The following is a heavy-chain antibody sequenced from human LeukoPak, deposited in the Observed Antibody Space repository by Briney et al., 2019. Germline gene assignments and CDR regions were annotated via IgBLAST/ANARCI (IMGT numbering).Heavy chain of an antibody. CDR3: ARGRYGAYDY. Sequence: SETLSLTCAVYGGSFSGYYWSWIRQPPGKGLEWIGEINHSGSTNYNPSLKSRVTIPVDTSKNQFSLKLSSVTAADTAVYYCARGRYGAYDYWGQGTLVTVSS. CDR1: GGSFSGYY. V-gene: IGHV4-34*01. D-gene: IGHD1-1*01. J-gene: IGHJ4*02. CDR2: INHSGST.